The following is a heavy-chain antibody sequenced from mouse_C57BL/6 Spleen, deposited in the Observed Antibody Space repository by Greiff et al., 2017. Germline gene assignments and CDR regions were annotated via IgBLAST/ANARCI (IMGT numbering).Heavy chain of an antibody. J-gene: IGHJ3*01. V-gene: IGHV1-53*01. CDR1: GYTFTSYW. Sequence: QVQLQQPGTELVKPGASVKLSCKASGYTFTSYWMHWVKQRPGQGLEWIGNINPSNGGTNYNEKFKSKATLTVDKSSSTSYLQLSSLKSEDSAVYYCARKGDDYDGFAYWGQGPLVTVSA. CDR3: ARKGDDYDGFAY. CDR2: INPSNGGT. D-gene: IGHD2-4*01.